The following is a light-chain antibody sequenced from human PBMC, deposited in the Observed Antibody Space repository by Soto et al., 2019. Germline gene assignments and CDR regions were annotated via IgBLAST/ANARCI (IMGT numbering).Light chain of an antibody. CDR2: GAS. Sequence: EIVMTQSPGTLSVSPGERATLSCGASQSVSSTLAWYQQKPGQAPRLLIYGASTTATGIPARFSGSGSGTEFTLTISSLQSEDFAVYYCQQYHNWVTFGGGTKVEIK. J-gene: IGKJ4*01. V-gene: IGKV3D-15*01. CDR1: QSVSST. CDR3: QQYHNWVT.